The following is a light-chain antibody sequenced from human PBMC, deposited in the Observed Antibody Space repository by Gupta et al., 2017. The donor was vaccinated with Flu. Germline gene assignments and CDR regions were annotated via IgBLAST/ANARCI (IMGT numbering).Light chain of an antibody. Sequence: PSSLSASVGDRVTITCRASQSISSYLNWYQQKPGKAPKLLIYAASSLQSGVPSRFSGSGSGTXFTLTIXRLQPEDFATYYCQQSYSTPKTFGXGTKVEIK. CDR1: QSISSY. CDR3: QQSYSTPKT. V-gene: IGKV1-39*01. J-gene: IGKJ4*01. CDR2: AAS.